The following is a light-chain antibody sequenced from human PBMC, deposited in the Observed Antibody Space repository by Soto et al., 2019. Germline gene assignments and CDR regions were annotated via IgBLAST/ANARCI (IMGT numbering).Light chain of an antibody. CDR1: ESVSTSY. CDR3: QHYGTSAL. Sequence: EIVLTQAPGTLSLSPGETATLSCRARESVSTSYLACYQQKPGQAPRLLIYGASGRATGIPDRFSVSASGTDFTLTISRLEPEVFAVYYCQHYGTSALFGPGTKVDIK. J-gene: IGKJ3*01. CDR2: GAS. V-gene: IGKV3-20*01.